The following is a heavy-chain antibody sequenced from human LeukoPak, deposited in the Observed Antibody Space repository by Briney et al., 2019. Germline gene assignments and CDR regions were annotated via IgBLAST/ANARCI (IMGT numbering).Heavy chain of an antibody. CDR3: ARSKFGPTGLDY. D-gene: IGHD1-14*01. V-gene: IGHV4-59*11. CDR1: GGSISSHY. CDR2: IYYSGST. Sequence: SETLSLTCTVSGGSISSHYWSWIRQPPGKGLEWIGYIYYSGSTNYNPSLKSRVTISVDTSKNQFSLKLSSVTAADTAVYYCARSKFGPTGLDYWGQGTLVTVSS. J-gene: IGHJ4*02.